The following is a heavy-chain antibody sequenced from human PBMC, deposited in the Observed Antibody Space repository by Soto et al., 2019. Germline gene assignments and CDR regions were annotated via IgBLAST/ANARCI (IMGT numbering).Heavy chain of an antibody. V-gene: IGHV3-48*02. CDR1: GFTFSSYS. CDR2: ISSSSSTI. D-gene: IGHD3-22*01. Sequence: GGSLRLSCAASGFTFSSYSMNWVRQAPGKGLEWVSYISSSSSTIYYADSVKGRFTISRDNAKNSLYLQMNSLRDEDTAVYYCASYSTPLYYDSSGYWAWGQGTLVTVSS. CDR3: ASYSTPLYYDSSGYWA. J-gene: IGHJ5*02.